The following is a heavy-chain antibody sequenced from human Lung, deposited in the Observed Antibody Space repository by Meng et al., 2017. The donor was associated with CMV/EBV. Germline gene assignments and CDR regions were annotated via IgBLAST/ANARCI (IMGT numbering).Heavy chain of an antibody. D-gene: IGHD4-11*01. Sequence: GESLKISCAASGFMFRDYPMTWVRQAPGRGLEWVALIRTRGYGATTEYAASVKGRFTVSRDDSNSIVYLQMNSLKTEDTAVYFCSSPTTLSRSVDFWGQGXLVT. CDR1: GFMFRDYP. CDR2: IRTRGYGATT. CDR3: SSPTTLSRSVDF. V-gene: IGHV3-49*04. J-gene: IGHJ4*02.